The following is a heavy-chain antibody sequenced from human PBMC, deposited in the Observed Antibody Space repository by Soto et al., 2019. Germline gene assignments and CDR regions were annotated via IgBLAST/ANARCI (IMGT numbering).Heavy chain of an antibody. CDR3: ARLYYGYV. D-gene: IGHD3-3*01. CDR2: VSLDSDTI. J-gene: IGHJ6*02. Sequence: WVTLRLSCRASAYDYRTYSMNWVRQAPGQGLEWIAYVSLDSDTIQYADSVKGRFTISRDDAENSLYLQPASLRDEETATYYCARLYYGYVWGQGATVAISS. V-gene: IGHV3-48*02. CDR1: AYDYRTYS.